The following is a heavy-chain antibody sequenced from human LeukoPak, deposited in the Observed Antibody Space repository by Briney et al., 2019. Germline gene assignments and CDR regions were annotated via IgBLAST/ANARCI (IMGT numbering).Heavy chain of an antibody. Sequence: GGSLRLSCTASGFTFSSYTMSWVRQAPGKGLKWVSTISTGGGNTYYADSVQGRFTVSRDDSKNTLYLQMNSLRAEDTAVYYCAKDGGLWVSAHWGDSWGRGTLVTVSS. CDR1: GFTFSSYT. V-gene: IGHV3-23*01. CDR3: AKDGGLWVSAHWGDS. CDR2: ISTGGGNT. D-gene: IGHD7-27*01. J-gene: IGHJ4*02.